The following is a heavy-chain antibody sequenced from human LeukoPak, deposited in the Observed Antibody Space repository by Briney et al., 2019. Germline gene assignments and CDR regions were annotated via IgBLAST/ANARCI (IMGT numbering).Heavy chain of an antibody. D-gene: IGHD6-19*01. CDR2: ISGSGGST. J-gene: IGHJ6*02. CDR3: AKGLYSSGWSPLNGMDV. Sequence: GGSLRLSCAASGFTFSSYAMSWVRQAPGKGLEWVSAISGSGGSTYYADSVKGRFTIPRDNSKNTLYLQMNSLRAEDTAVYYCAKGLYSSGWSPLNGMDVWGQGTTVTVSS. CDR1: GFTFSSYA. V-gene: IGHV3-23*01.